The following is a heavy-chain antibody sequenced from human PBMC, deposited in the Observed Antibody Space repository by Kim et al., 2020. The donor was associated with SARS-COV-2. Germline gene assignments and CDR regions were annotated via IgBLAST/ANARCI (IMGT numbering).Heavy chain of an antibody. J-gene: IGHJ6*02. D-gene: IGHD2-15*01. V-gene: IGHV4-34*01. CDR1: GGSFSGYY. CDR3: ARGRFNGCSGGSCHPHYGMDV. Sequence: SETLSLTCAVYGGSFSGYYWSWIRQPPGKGLEWIGEINHSGSTNYNPSLKSRVTISVDTSKNQFSLKLSSVTAADTAVYYCARGRFNGCSGGSCHPHYGMDVWGQGTTVTVSS. CDR2: INHSGST.